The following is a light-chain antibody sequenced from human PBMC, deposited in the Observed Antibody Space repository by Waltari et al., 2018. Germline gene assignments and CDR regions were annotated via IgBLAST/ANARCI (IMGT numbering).Light chain of an antibody. V-gene: IGLV2-8*01. CDR1: SSHIGGYMY. Sequence: QSALTPTPSASGSPGQSVTISSTGTSSHIGGYMYVSWYRQHPSKGPKLLIYEVSKRPSGVPNRFSGSKSGNTASLTVSGLQAEDEADYYCSSYAGSNNLVFGTGTKVTVL. CDR2: EVS. J-gene: IGLJ1*01. CDR3: SSYAGSNNLV.